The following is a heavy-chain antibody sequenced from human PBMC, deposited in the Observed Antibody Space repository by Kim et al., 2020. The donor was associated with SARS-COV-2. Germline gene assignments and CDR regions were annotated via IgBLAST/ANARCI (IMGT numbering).Heavy chain of an antibody. D-gene: IGHD2-2*01. J-gene: IGHJ3*02. V-gene: IGHV4-39*01. Sequence: SETLSLTCTVSGGSISSSSYYWGWIRQPPGKGLEWIAILYYSGSTYYNPSLKSRVTISVDTTKNQFSLKLSSVTAEDTAVYYCANTSSCPHDAFDIWGQGTMVRVPS. CDR1: GGSISSSSYY. CDR2: LYYSGST. CDR3: ANTSSCPHDAFDI.